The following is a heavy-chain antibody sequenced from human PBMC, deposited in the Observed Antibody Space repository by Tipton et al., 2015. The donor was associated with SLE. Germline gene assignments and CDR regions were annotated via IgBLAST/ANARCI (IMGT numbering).Heavy chain of an antibody. CDR1: GGSISSSSYY. CDR2: IYYSGST. D-gene: IGHD3-10*01. CDR3: ARDRRGWYFDL. J-gene: IGHJ2*01. Sequence: TLSLTCTVSGGSISSSSYYWGWIRQPPGKGLEWIGGIYYSGSTYYNPSLKSRVTISVDTSKNQFSLKLSSVTAADTAVYYCARDRRGWYFDLWGRGTLVTVSS. V-gene: IGHV4-39*07.